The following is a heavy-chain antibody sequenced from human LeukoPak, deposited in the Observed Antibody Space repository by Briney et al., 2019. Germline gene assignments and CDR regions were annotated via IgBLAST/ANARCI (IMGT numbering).Heavy chain of an antibody. Sequence: GGSLRLSCAASGFTFSSYGMHWVRQAPGKGLEWVAFIRYDGSNKYYADSVKGRFTISRDNSKNTLYLQMNSLRVEDTAIYYCARDYCSTTTCLDYWGQGTLVTVSA. CDR1: GFTFSSYG. CDR2: IRYDGSNK. V-gene: IGHV3-30*02. CDR3: ARDYCSTTTCLDY. D-gene: IGHD2-2*01. J-gene: IGHJ4*02.